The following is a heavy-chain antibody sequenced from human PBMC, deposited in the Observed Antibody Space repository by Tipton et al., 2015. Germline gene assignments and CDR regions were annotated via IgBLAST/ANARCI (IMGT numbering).Heavy chain of an antibody. CDR2: IRFDGNTE. Sequence: GSLRLSCAASGFTFRIFGMYWVRQAPGKGLEWVAYIRFDGNTEYYTDSVKGRFTLSRDNSKNMQYLQMNTLRTEYTAVYYCAKRLDSMNALDIWGQGTMVTVSS. V-gene: IGHV3-30*02. CDR1: GFTFRIFG. D-gene: IGHD1-1*01. J-gene: IGHJ3*02. CDR3: AKRLDSMNALDI.